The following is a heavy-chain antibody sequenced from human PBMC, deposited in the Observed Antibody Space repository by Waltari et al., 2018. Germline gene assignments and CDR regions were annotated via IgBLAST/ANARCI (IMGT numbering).Heavy chain of an antibody. Sequence: QVHLVQSGPEVKRPGASVKVSCKASGYTFNHYGIRWVRQAPGHGLEWMGWIGTYNGSANFAERVEDRVTMTVDSPTSTAYMELRNLRSDDTAVYYCARVGYGVPTYSYYGMDVWGQGTTVTVSS. J-gene: IGHJ6*02. V-gene: IGHV1-18*01. CDR3: ARVGYGVPTYSYYGMDV. CDR2: IGTYNGSA. CDR1: GYTFNHYG. D-gene: IGHD3-16*01.